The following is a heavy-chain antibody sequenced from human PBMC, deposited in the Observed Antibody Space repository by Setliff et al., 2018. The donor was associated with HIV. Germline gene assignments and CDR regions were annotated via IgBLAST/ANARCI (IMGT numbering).Heavy chain of an antibody. V-gene: IGHV4-30-2*01. CDR2: IIPSGTT. CDR3: ATIPPSGTYLDY. J-gene: IGHJ4*02. CDR1: GDSVTSKSYS. Sequence: SETLSLTCDVSGDSVTSKSYSWTWIRQPPGKGLEWMGYIIPSGTTYYSPSLKSRLTISIDKSMNHFSLTLSSVTVADTAVYYCATIPPSGTYLDYWGPGMLVTVSS. D-gene: IGHD3-10*01.